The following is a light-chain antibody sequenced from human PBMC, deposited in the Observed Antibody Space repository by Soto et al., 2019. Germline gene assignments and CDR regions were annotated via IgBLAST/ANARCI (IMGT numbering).Light chain of an antibody. J-gene: IGLJ1*01. CDR3: SSYSISTAYL. V-gene: IGLV2-14*01. Sequence: QSALSHPASVCWSPGHSITISCTGTSSDVGGYDYVSWYQLHPGKAPKLMVFEVNNRPSGVSYRFSGSKSGNTASLTISGPQAEDEADYFCSSYSISTAYLFGTGTKVTVL. CDR1: SSDVGGYDY. CDR2: EVN.